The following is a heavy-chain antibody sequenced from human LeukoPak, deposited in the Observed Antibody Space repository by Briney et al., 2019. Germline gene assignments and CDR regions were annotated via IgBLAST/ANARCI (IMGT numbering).Heavy chain of an antibody. CDR1: GGTFSSYA. D-gene: IGHD6-6*01. Sequence: ASVKVSCKASGGTFSSYAISWVRQAPGQGLGWMGGIIPIFGTANYAQKFQGRVTITTDESTSTAYMELSSLRSEDTAVYYCARSPPSIAAPFDPWGQGTLVTVSS. J-gene: IGHJ5*02. CDR3: ARSPPSIAAPFDP. V-gene: IGHV1-69*05. CDR2: IIPIFGTA.